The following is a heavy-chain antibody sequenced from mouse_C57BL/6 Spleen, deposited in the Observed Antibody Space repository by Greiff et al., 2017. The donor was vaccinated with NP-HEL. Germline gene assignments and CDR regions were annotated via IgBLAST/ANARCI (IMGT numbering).Heavy chain of an antibody. Sequence: VQLQQSGPELVKPGASVKLSCTASGFNITDYDMHWVKQRPEQGLEWIGRIGPEDGETKYAPKFQGQATITEDTTSNTAYLQLSRLTSENTAVYYCARHGYDGLMDYWGQGTSVTVSS. D-gene: IGHD2-2*01. J-gene: IGHJ4*01. CDR2: IGPEDGET. CDR1: GFNITDYD. CDR3: ARHGYDGLMDY. V-gene: IGHV14-2*01.